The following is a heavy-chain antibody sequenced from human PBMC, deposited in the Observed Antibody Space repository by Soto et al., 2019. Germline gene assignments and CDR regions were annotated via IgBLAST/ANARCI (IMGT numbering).Heavy chain of an antibody. Sequence: GGSLRLSCAASGFNFDDYAMHWVRQAPGKGLEWVSGISWNSGDTDYVDSVKGRFTISRDNAKNSLYLQMNSLRPEDTAFYYCAKDRIAARGFAFDYWGQGTLVTISS. J-gene: IGHJ4*02. CDR2: ISWNSGDT. V-gene: IGHV3-9*01. CDR1: GFNFDDYA. CDR3: AKDRIAARGFAFDY. D-gene: IGHD6-25*01.